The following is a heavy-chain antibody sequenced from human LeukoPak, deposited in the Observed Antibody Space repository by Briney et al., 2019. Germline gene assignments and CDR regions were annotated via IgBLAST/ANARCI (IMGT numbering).Heavy chain of an antibody. CDR2: INHSGRT. J-gene: IGHJ5*02. D-gene: IGHD2-2*02. CDR3: ARGYCSSTSCYRSSGFDP. V-gene: IGHV4-34*01. CDR1: GGSFSGYY. Sequence: SETLSLTCAVYGGSFSGYYWNWIRQPSGKGLEWIGEINHSGRTNYNPSLKSRVTISVDTSKNQFSLKLSSVTAADTAVYYCARGYCSSTSCYRSSGFDPWGQGTLVTVSS.